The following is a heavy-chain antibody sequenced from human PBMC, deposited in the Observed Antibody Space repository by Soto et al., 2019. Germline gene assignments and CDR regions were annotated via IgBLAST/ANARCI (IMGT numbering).Heavy chain of an antibody. CDR2: IYDSGVT. CDR3: VRDLAQCYTGNV. Sequence: PPETLSLTCSVSGAIVTSGENYWSWVRQPPGKGLEWIGYIYDSGVTNYTPALKSRVTLSLDRPNNEVSLKLRPVTAADTAVYFCVRDLAQCYTGNVWGHGTLVTVSS. CDR1: GAIVTSGENY. D-gene: IGHD5-12*01. J-gene: IGHJ3*01. V-gene: IGHV4-30-4*08.